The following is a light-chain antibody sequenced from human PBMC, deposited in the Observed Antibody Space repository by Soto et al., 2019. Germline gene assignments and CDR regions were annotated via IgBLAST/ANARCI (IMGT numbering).Light chain of an antibody. Sequence: DIQMTQSPSSLSASVSDRVTITCRASQTISTHLNWYQQKPGKAHKLLIYAASTLQSGVPSRFSGSGSGTDFTLTINSLQPEDFATYYCQQSLTIPYTFGQGTKLEIK. J-gene: IGKJ2*01. CDR1: QTISTH. V-gene: IGKV1-39*01. CDR2: AAS. CDR3: QQSLTIPYT.